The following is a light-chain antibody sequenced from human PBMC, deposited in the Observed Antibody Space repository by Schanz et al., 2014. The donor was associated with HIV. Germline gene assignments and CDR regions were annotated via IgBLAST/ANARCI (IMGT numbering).Light chain of an antibody. J-gene: IGKJ1*01. CDR1: QDISGY. Sequence: QLTQSPSSLSASVGDRVTITCRASQDISGYLAWYQQKPGKAPKLLIYAVFTLQSGVPSRFIGGRSGPDFTLTISSLQPEDFATYYCQQLSSYPWTFGQGTKVEIK. CDR3: QQLSSYPWT. V-gene: IGKV1-9*01. CDR2: AVF.